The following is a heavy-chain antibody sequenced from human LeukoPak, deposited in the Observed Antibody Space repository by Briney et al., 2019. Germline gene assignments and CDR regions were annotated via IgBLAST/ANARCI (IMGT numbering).Heavy chain of an antibody. CDR3: ARGRLVQNWFDP. J-gene: IGHJ5*02. CDR1: GYTFTSYD. V-gene: IGHV1-8*01. D-gene: IGHD6-19*01. CDR2: MNPNSGNT. Sequence: GASVKVSCKASGYTFTSYDINWVRQATGQGLEWMGWMNPNSGNTGYAQKFQGRVTMTRNTSISTAYMELSSLRSEDTAVYYCARGRLVQNWFDPWGQGTLVTVSS.